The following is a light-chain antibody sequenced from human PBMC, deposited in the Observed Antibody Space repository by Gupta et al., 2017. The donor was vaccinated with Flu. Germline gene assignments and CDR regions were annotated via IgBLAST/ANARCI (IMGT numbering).Light chain of an antibody. CDR3: QVWDTSSEHRV. V-gene: IGLV3-21*02. CDR1: DIRSKM. CDR2: DDS. Sequence: SYVLTQSPSVSVAPGQTAKITCGGNDIRSKMVHWYQQKAGGAPVLGVNDDSDRPSGVPERFSGSNSGNTATLTISRAEAGDEADYYCQVWDTSSEHRVFGGGTKLTVL. J-gene: IGLJ3*02.